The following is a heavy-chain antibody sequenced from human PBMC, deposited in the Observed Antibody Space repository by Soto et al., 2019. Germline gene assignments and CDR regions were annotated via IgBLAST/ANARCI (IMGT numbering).Heavy chain of an antibody. Sequence: SVEVSCKASEGTFNSYAISWVRQAPGQGLEWMGGINPIFGTPNYAQKFQGRVTIIADTSTSTAYMELSSLRSEDTAVYYCARVADHDILTGYYPHYGMDVWGQGTTVTVSS. CDR2: INPIFGTP. CDR1: EGTFNSYA. CDR3: ARVADHDILTGYYPHYGMDV. D-gene: IGHD3-9*01. J-gene: IGHJ6*02. V-gene: IGHV1-69*06.